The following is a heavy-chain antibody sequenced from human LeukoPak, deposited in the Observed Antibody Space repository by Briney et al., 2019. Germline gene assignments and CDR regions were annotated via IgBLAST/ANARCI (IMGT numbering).Heavy chain of an antibody. J-gene: IGHJ4*02. CDR3: ARDVGGNESLDY. Sequence: SVKVSCKASGGTFSSYAISWVRQAPGQGLEWMGRIIPILGIANYAQKFQGRVTITADKSTSTAYMELSSLRSDDTAVYYCARDVGGNESLDYWGQGTLLTVSS. CDR2: IIPILGIA. V-gene: IGHV1-69*04. CDR1: GGTFSSYA. D-gene: IGHD1-1*01.